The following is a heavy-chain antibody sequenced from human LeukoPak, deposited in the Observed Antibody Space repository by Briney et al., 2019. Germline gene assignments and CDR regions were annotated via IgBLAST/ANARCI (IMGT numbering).Heavy chain of an antibody. D-gene: IGHD1-26*01. CDR3: AIYSGSYSYFDY. V-gene: IGHV4-39*01. CDR2: IYYGGSP. J-gene: IGHJ4*02. Sequence: SETLSLACTVSGGSFSSSSYYWGWIRQPPGKGLEWMGSIYYGGSPYYHPSLRSRVTISVDTSNNQFSLKLSSVTAADTAVYYCAIYSGSYSYFDYWGQGTLVTVSS. CDR1: GGSFSSSSYY.